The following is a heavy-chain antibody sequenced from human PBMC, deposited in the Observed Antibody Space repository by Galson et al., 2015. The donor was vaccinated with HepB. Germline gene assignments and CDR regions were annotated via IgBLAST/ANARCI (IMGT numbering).Heavy chain of an antibody. V-gene: IGHV3-23*01. J-gene: IGHJ4*02. CDR3: AKTGAGVLIVVVITYFDY. Sequence: SLRLSCAASGFTFSSYTMTWVRQAPGKGLEWVSSISGNGGSTYYADSVKGRFTISRDNSRNTLFLQMNSLRAEDTAVYYCAKTGAGVLIVVVITYFDYWGQGTLVTVSS. CDR2: ISGNGGST. CDR1: GFTFSSYT. D-gene: IGHD3-22*01.